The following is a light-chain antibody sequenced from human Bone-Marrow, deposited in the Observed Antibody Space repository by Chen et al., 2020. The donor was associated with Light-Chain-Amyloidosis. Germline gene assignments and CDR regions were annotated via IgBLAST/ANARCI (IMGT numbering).Light chain of an antibody. J-gene: IGLJ3*02. CDR2: DDS. Sequence: SYVLTQPSSVSVAPGQXATIACGGNNXGSTSVHWYQQAPGQAPLLVVYDDSDRPSGIPERLSGSNSGNTATLTISRXEAGDEADYYCQVWDRSSDRPVFGGGTKLTVL. V-gene: IGLV3-21*02. CDR1: NXGSTS. CDR3: QVWDRSSDRPV.